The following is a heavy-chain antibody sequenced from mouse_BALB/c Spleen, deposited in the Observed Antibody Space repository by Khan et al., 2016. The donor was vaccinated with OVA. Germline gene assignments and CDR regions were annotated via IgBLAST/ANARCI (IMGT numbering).Heavy chain of an antibody. V-gene: IGHV1S81*02. CDR3: AGINEIVANYFDY. J-gene: IGHJ2*01. CDR1: GYTFTSYW. CDR2: TNPTNGRT. Sequence: QVQLQQPGAELVKAGASVKMSCKASGYTFTSYWMHWVKQRLGQGLEWFAETNPTNGRTYYNETFKSKATLTVDKSSSTAYMLLSGPTFEDSAVYYCAGINEIVANYFDYWGQGTTLTVSS. D-gene: IGHD1-1*01.